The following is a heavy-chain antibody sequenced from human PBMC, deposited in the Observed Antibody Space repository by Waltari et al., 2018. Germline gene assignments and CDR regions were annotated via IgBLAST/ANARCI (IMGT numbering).Heavy chain of an antibody. CDR1: GGSISSSSYY. J-gene: IGHJ4*02. Sequence: QLQLQESGPGLVKPSETLSLTCTVSGGSISSSSYYWGWIRRPPGKGLEWIGSIYYSGSTYYNPSLKSRVTISVDTSKNQFSLKLSSVTAADTAVYYCARDQGDGHGEPFDYWGQGTLVTVSS. D-gene: IGHD7-27*01. CDR2: IYYSGST. CDR3: ARDQGDGHGEPFDY. V-gene: IGHV4-39*07.